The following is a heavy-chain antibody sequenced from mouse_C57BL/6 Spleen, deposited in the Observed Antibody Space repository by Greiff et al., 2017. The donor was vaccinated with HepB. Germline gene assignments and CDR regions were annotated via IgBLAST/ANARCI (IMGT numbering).Heavy chain of an antibody. V-gene: IGHV3-6*01. D-gene: IGHD2-4*01. CDR3: ARDQGLRCFDY. CDR1: GYSITSGYY. J-gene: IGHJ2*01. Sequence: EVKLVESGPGLVKPSQSLSLTCSVTGYSITSGYYWNWIRQFPGNKLEWMGYISYDGSNNYNPSLKNRISITRDTSKNQFFLKLNSVTTEDTATYYCARDQGLRCFDYWGQGTTLTVSS. CDR2: ISYDGSN.